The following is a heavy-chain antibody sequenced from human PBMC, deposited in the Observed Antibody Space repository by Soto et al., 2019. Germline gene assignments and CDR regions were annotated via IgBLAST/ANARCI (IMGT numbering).Heavy chain of an antibody. CDR3: VPLCRYCSTTTPS. J-gene: IGHJ4*02. V-gene: IGHV3-23*01. CDR2: ISGNGGDYT. Sequence: EVQLLESGGGLVQPGGSLRLSCAASGFTFSTYAMSWVRQAPRKGLEWVSAISGNGGDYTYYADSVKGRFTISRDNPKNTLYLQRNSLRAEDTAVYYCVPLCRYCSTTTPSWGQGTLVTVSS. CDR1: GFTFSTYA. D-gene: IGHD2-2*01.